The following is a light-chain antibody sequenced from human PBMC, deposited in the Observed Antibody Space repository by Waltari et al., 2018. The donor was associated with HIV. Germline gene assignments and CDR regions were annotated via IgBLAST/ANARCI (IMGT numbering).Light chain of an antibody. CDR3: GTWDTSLTAGV. J-gene: IGLJ3*02. Sequence: QSVLTQPPSVSAAPGQTVTLPSSGSSSTMQHNHLSCSQQLPGTAPKLLIYDNHNRPSGIPDRFSASRSGTSATLAVTGLQIGDEADYYCGTWDTSLTAGVFGGGTKLTVL. V-gene: IGLV1-51*01. CDR2: DNH. CDR1: SSTMQHNH.